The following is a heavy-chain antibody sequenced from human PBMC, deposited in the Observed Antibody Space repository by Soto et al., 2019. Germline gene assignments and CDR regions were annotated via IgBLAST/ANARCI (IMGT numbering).Heavy chain of an antibody. CDR2: ISIGSGSI. CDR1: GFSFSNYA. J-gene: IGHJ3*01. Sequence: EVQLVESGGGLVQPGGSRRVSCAASGFSFSNYAMNWVRQAPGKGLEWVSYISIGSGSIFYADSVKGRFTISRDDAKNSLYMQMNTLGDEDTAVYYCVRDERCAFDFWGQGTMVTVSS. V-gene: IGHV3-48*02. CDR3: VRDERCAFDF.